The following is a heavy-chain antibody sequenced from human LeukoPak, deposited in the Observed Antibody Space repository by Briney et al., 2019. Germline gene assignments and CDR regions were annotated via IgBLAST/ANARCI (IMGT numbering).Heavy chain of an antibody. CDR3: ASRIRGGYYDILTGYNWYFDL. V-gene: IGHV4-30-4*01. CDR2: IYYSGST. Sequence: SETLSLTCTVSGGSISSGDYYWRWIRQPPGKGLEWIVYIYYSGSTYYNPSLKSRVTISVDTSKSQFSLKLSSVTAADTAVYYCASRIRGGYYDILTGYNWYFDLWGRGTLVTVSS. J-gene: IGHJ2*01. D-gene: IGHD3-9*01. CDR1: GGSISSGDYY.